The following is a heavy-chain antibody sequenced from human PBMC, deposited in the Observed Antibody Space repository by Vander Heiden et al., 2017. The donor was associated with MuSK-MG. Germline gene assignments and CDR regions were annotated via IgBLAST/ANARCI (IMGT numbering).Heavy chain of an antibody. J-gene: IGHJ4*02. V-gene: IGHV3-7*01. CDR1: GFTFSSYW. CDR3: AREWFGDLWGSDY. CDR2: IKQDGSEK. Sequence: EVQLVESGGGLVQPGGSLRLSCAASGFTFSSYWRSWVRQAPGKGLEWVANIKQDGSEKYYVDSVKGRFTISRDNAKNSLYLQMNSLRAEDTAVYYCAREWFGDLWGSDYWGQGTLVTVSS. D-gene: IGHD3-10*01.